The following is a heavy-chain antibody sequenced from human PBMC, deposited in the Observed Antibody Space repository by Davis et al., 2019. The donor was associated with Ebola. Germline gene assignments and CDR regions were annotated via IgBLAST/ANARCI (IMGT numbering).Heavy chain of an antibody. Sequence: ASVKVSCKASGYTFTSYTMNWVRQAPGQGLEWMGWISAYNGNTNYAQKLQGRVTMTTDTSTSTAYMEVRGLRSDDTAVYYCARDGSVASIELDYWGQGTLVTVSS. V-gene: IGHV1-18*01. D-gene: IGHD6-19*01. CDR1: GYTFTSYT. CDR2: ISAYNGNT. J-gene: IGHJ4*02. CDR3: ARDGSVASIELDY.